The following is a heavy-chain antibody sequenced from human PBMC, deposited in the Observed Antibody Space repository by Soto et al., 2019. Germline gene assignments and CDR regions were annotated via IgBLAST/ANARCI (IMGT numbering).Heavy chain of an antibody. CDR1: GGTFNKYT. J-gene: IGHJ4*02. CDR2: IIPLFGTA. Sequence: SVKVSCKASGGTFNKYTIDWVLQAPGQGLEWMGGIIPLFGTANYAQKFQGRVTITADEAATTAYMELSSLRSEDTAVYYCARQFDYDTSGYYYAYWGQGTLVTVS. D-gene: IGHD3-22*01. V-gene: IGHV1-69*13. CDR3: ARQFDYDTSGYYYAY.